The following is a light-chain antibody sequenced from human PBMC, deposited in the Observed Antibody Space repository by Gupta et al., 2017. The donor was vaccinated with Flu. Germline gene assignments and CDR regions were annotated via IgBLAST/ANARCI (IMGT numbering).Light chain of an antibody. Sequence: SPSSLSASVGDRVTSTCQASQDISDYLSWYQQKPGKAPKLLIYDASKGEAGVPERFSGSGSGTDFTFTSSSLQPEDFAKYYGQHYESAHSFGRGTKVE. CDR2: DAS. CDR1: QDISDY. CDR3: QHYESAHS. V-gene: IGKV1-33*01. J-gene: IGKJ4*01.